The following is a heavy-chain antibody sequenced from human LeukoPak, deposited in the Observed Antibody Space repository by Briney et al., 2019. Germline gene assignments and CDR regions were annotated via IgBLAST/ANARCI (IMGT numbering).Heavy chain of an antibody. J-gene: IGHJ4*02. Sequence: GGSLRLSCAASEFTFTRDELNWVRQAPGKGLEWVSYISSSGNTISDADSGKGRFTISRHNAKNSLYLQMNRLRAEDTALYYCARVGPYYFDYWGQGTLVTVSS. V-gene: IGHV3-48*03. CDR3: ARVGPYYFDY. CDR2: ISSSGNTI. CDR1: EFTFTRDE. D-gene: IGHD3-16*01.